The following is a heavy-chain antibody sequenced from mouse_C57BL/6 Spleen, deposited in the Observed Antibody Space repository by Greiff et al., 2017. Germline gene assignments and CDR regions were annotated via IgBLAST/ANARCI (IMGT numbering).Heavy chain of an antibody. D-gene: IGHD2-1*01. Sequence: QVHVKQSGAELVRPGASVTLSCKASGYTFTDYEMHWVKQTPVHGLEWIGAIDPETGGTAYNQKFKGKAILTADKSSSTAYMELRSLTSEDSAVYYCTRSGVIYYGNLAWFAYWGQGTLVTVSA. V-gene: IGHV1-15*01. CDR1: GYTFTDYE. CDR3: TRSGVIYYGNLAWFAY. CDR2: IDPETGGT. J-gene: IGHJ3*01.